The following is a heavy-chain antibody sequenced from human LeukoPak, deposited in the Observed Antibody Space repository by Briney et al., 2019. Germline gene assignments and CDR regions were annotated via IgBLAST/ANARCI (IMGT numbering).Heavy chain of an antibody. D-gene: IGHD6-13*01. CDR3: ARRPDYSSSWYSGRQAWFDP. J-gene: IGHJ5*02. CDR1: GGSFSGYY. V-gene: IGHV4-34*01. CDR2: INHSGST. Sequence: PSETLSLTCAVYGGSFSGYYWSWIRQPPGKGLEWIGEINHSGSTNYNPSLKSRVTISVDTSKNQFSLKLSSVTAADTVVYYCARRPDYSSSWYSGRQAWFDPWGQGTLVTVSS.